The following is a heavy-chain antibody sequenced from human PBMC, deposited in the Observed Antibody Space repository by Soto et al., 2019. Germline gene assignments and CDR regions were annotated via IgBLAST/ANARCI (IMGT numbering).Heavy chain of an antibody. Sequence: EMQLVESGGGLVQPGGSLRLSCKASGFSFNNHWMNWVRQAPGKGLEWVAAIKSDGSAKKYVDSLRGRFTISRDNAENSLYLQMSSLRDEHTAVYYCAKDGVWGSDAWGHATLVIVSS. J-gene: IGHJ5*01. D-gene: IGHD3-3*01. V-gene: IGHV3-7*01. CDR1: GFSFNNHW. CDR2: IKSDGSAK. CDR3: AKDGVWGSDA.